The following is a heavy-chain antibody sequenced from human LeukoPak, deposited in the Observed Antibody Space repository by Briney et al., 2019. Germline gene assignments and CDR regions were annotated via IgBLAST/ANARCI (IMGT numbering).Heavy chain of an antibody. CDR1: GGSFSGYY. Sequence: SETLSLTCAVYGGSFSGYYWSWIRQPAGKGLEWIGRIYTSGSTNYNASLKSRVTMSVDTSTNQISLNLSSVTAADTAVYYCARETGSSRWFDPWGQGTPVTVSS. D-gene: IGHD1-26*01. J-gene: IGHJ5*02. CDR3: ARETGSSRWFDP. V-gene: IGHV4-4*07. CDR2: IYTSGST.